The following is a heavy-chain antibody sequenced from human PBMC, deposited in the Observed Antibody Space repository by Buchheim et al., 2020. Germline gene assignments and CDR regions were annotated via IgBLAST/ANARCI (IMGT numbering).Heavy chain of an antibody. Sequence: EVQLVESGGGLVQPGGSLRLSCAASGFTFSSYEMNWVRQAPGKGLEWVSYISSSGSTIYYADSVKGRFTISRDNAKNSLYLQMNSLRTEDTAVDYCARDHSFPSSGWYVPYYYYYGMDVWGQGTT. CDR2: ISSSGSTI. J-gene: IGHJ6*02. D-gene: IGHD6-19*01. CDR1: GFTFSSYE. V-gene: IGHV3-48*03. CDR3: ARDHSFPSSGWYVPYYYYYGMDV.